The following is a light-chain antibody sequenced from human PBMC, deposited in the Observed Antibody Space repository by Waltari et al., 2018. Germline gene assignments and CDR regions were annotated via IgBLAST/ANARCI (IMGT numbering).Light chain of an antibody. CDR2: WAS. Sequence: DIVMTQSPDSLAVSLGERATINCKSSQSVLYSSNNKKYLAWYQQKPGQPPKLLIYWASTRESVVPDRFSGSESGTDFTLTISSLQAEDVAVYYCQQYYSTPPTFGQGTKVEIK. CDR1: QSVLYSSNNKKY. CDR3: QQYYSTPPT. V-gene: IGKV4-1*01. J-gene: IGKJ1*01.